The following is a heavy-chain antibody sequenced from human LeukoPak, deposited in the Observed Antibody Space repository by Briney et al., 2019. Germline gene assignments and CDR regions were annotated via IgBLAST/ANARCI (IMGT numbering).Heavy chain of an antibody. CDR1: GFTFSSYG. D-gene: IGHD3-10*01. Sequence: PGRSLRLSCAASGFTFSSYGMHWVRQAPGRGLELVAVISYDGSNKYYADSVKGRFTISRDNSKNTLYLQMNSLRAEDTAVYYCAKSRESDYYYGMDVWGKGTTVTVSS. CDR3: AKSRESDYYYGMDV. J-gene: IGHJ6*04. V-gene: IGHV3-30*18. CDR2: ISYDGSNK.